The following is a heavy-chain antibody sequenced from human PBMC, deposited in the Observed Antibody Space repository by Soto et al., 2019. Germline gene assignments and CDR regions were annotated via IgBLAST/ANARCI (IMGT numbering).Heavy chain of an antibody. J-gene: IGHJ4*02. Sequence: SVRGSFRASGFTFTSAAVQWVRHASGQRLEWIGWIVVGSGNTNYAQKFQERVTITRDMYTSTAYMELSSLRSEDTAVYYCAASAGYYDSSGYPYYLFDYWGQGTLVTVSS. CDR3: AASAGYYDSSGYPYYLFDY. CDR2: IVVGSGNT. CDR1: GFTFTSAA. V-gene: IGHV1-58*01. D-gene: IGHD3-22*01.